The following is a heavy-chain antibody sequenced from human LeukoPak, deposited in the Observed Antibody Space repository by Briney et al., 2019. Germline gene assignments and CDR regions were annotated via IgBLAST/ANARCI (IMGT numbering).Heavy chain of an antibody. J-gene: IGHJ4*02. V-gene: IGHV3-53*01. CDR2: IYSGGST. D-gene: IGHD2-15*01. CDR1: GFTVSSND. Sequence: PGGSLRLSCAASGFTVSSNDMSWVRQAPGKGLEWVSVIYSGGSTEYADSVKGRFTISRDNSKNTLYLQMNSLRAEDTAVYYCARDPRGLSHFDYWGQGTLVTVSS. CDR3: ARDPRGLSHFDY.